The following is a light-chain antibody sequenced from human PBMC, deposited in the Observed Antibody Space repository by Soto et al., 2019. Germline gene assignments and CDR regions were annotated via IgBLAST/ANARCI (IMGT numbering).Light chain of an antibody. V-gene: IGKV1-27*01. J-gene: IGKJ1*01. CDR3: QQYDSYSSGP. CDR2: TAS. CDR1: QGIGTS. Sequence: DIQMTQSPSSLSASVGDRVTITCRPSQGIGTSLAWYQQKPGAVPKLLIHTASTLQSGVPSRFSGSGSGTEFTLTISNLQPDDFATYYCQQYDSYSSGPFGQGTRWIS.